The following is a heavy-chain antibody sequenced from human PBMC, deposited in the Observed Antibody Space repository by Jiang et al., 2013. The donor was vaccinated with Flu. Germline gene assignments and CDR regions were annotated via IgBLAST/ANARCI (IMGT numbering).Heavy chain of an antibody. Sequence: GGGLVQPGGSLRLSCAASGFTFSSYEVNWVRQAPGKGLEWVSYISSSGSTIYYADSVKGRFTISRDNAKNSLYLQMNSLRAEDTAVYYCASPNNNWNDVGVYWGQGTLVTVSS. D-gene: IGHD1-20*01. CDR2: ISSSGSTI. CDR1: GFTFSSYE. J-gene: IGHJ1*01. V-gene: IGHV3-48*03. CDR3: ASPNNNWNDVGVY.